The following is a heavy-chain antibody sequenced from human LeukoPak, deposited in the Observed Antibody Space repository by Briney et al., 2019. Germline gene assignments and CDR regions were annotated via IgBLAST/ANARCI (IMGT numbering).Heavy chain of an antibody. V-gene: IGHV3-21*04. Sequence: KPGGSLRLSCAASGFRFSSYCLNWVRQAPGKGLEWVASITNGSTYIYYADSVKGRFTITTDNAKNSVYLQMDSLRAEDTGIYYCARDNGGTGWVYWGQGTLVTVSS. J-gene: IGHJ4*02. D-gene: IGHD6-19*01. CDR1: GFRFSSYC. CDR2: ITNGSTYI. CDR3: ARDNGGTGWVY.